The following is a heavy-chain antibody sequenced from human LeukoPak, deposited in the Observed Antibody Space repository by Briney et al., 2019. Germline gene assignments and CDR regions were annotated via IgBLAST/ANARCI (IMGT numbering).Heavy chain of an antibody. J-gene: IGHJ6*02. V-gene: IGHV3-21*01. CDR2: ISSSSSYI. Sequence: GGSLRLSCAASGFTFSIAWMSWVRQAPGKGLEWVSSISSSSSYIYYADSVKGRFTISRDNAKNSLYLQMNSLRAEDTAVYYCARAYYYGSGSYLPMDVWGQGTTVTVSS. CDR3: ARAYYYGSGSYLPMDV. CDR1: GFTFSIAW. D-gene: IGHD3-10*01.